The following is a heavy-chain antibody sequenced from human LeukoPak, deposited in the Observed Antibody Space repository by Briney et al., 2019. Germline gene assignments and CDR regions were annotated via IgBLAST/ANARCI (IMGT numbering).Heavy chain of an antibody. Sequence: ASVKVSCKASGYTFTSYYTHWVRQAPGQGLEWMGIINPSGGSTSYAQKFQGRVTMTRDMSTSTVYMELSSLRSEDTAVYHCARVYSGYDFAFDIWGQGTMVTVSS. CDR2: INPSGGST. CDR1: GYTFTSYY. J-gene: IGHJ3*02. CDR3: ARVYSGYDFAFDI. D-gene: IGHD5-12*01. V-gene: IGHV1-46*01.